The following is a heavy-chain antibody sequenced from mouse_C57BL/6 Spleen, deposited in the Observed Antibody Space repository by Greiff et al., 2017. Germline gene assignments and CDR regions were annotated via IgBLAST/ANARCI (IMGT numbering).Heavy chain of an antibody. CDR1: GYTFTSYW. Sequence: QVQLQQPGAELVKPGASVKMSCKASGYTFTSYWITWVKQRPGQGLEWIGDIYPGSGSTNYNEKLKSKATLTVDTSSSTAYMQLSSLTSEDSAVYYCARNFYGYDVLDYWGQGTTLTVSS. CDR3: ARNFYGYDVLDY. D-gene: IGHD2-2*01. CDR2: IYPGSGST. V-gene: IGHV1-55*01. J-gene: IGHJ2*01.